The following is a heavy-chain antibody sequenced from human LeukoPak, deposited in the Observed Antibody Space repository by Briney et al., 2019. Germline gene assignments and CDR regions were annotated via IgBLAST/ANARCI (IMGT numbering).Heavy chain of an antibody. J-gene: IGHJ3*02. CDR3: ARDTMIVVDDAFDI. Sequence: GGSLRLSCAASGFTFSSYEMNWVRQAPGKGLEWVSYISSSGSTIYYADSVKGRFTISRDNAKNSLYLQMNSLRAEDTAVYYCARDTMIVVDDAFDIWGQGTMVTVSS. D-gene: IGHD3-22*01. CDR2: ISSSGSTI. V-gene: IGHV3-48*03. CDR1: GFTFSSYE.